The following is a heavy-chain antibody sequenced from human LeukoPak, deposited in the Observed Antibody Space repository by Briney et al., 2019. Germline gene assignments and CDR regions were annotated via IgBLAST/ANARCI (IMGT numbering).Heavy chain of an antibody. J-gene: IGHJ4*02. CDR3: TKGGSYAPLDY. CDR1: GFTFSNYA. D-gene: IGHD1-26*01. V-gene: IGHV3-23*01. Sequence: GGSLRLSCTASGFTFSNYAMTWVRQAPGKGLDWVSAISAGGGDTVYADSVKGRLTISRDNSKNTLYLQMNSLRAEDTAIYYCTKGGSYAPLDYWGQGTLVTVSS. CDR2: ISAGGGDT.